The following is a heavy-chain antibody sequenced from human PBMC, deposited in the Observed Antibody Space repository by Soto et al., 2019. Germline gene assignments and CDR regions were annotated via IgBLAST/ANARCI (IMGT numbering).Heavy chain of an antibody. D-gene: IGHD3-9*01. J-gene: IGHJ4*02. V-gene: IGHV4-34*01. CDR2: INHSGST. CDR1: GGSFSGYY. CDR3: ARSLGILTGYSHFDY. Sequence: QVQLQQWGAGLLEPSETLSLTCAVYGGSFSGYYWSWIRQPPGKGLEWIGEINHSGSTNYNPSLKSRVTISVDTSKNQFSLKLSSVTAADTAVYYCARSLGILTGYSHFDYWGQGTLVTVSS.